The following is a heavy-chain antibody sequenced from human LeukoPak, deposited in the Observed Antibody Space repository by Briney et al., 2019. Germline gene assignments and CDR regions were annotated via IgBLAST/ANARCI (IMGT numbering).Heavy chain of an antibody. J-gene: IGHJ3*02. Sequence: GGSLRLSCAASGFTFSNYALNWVRQAPGKALEWVSAISGDGGSKGRFTISRDNSKNSLYLQMNSLGAEDTAVYYCATVRRTGTTHDAFDIWGQGTMVTVSS. D-gene: IGHD1-7*01. CDR2: ISGDGGS. CDR1: GFTFSNYA. V-gene: IGHV3-23*01. CDR3: ATVRRTGTTHDAFDI.